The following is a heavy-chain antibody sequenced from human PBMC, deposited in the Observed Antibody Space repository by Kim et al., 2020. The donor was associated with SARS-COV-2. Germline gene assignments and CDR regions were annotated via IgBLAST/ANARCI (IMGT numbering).Heavy chain of an antibody. D-gene: IGHD6-19*01. Sequence: YSDYAVSLRGRITINPDTSKNQFTLQLSSVSPDDTAVYYCGRGWVYYGMDVWGQGTTVTVSS. J-gene: IGHJ6*02. CDR2: YS. V-gene: IGHV6-1*01. CDR3: GRGWVYYGMDV.